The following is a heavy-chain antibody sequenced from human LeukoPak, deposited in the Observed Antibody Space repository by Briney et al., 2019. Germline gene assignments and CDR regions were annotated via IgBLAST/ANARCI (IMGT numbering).Heavy chain of an antibody. D-gene: IGHD3-22*01. J-gene: IGHJ4*02. CDR1: GFTFSSYE. V-gene: IGHV3-48*03. Sequence: PGGSLRLSCAASGFTFSSYEMNWVRQAPGKGLEWVSYIMTSGSSTYYADSVKGRFTISRDNAKNSLYLQMNNLRAEDTAVYYCARDWGYDSSGYWQKYFDTWGQGTLVTVSS. CDR3: ARDWGYDSSGYWQKYFDT. CDR2: IMTSGSST.